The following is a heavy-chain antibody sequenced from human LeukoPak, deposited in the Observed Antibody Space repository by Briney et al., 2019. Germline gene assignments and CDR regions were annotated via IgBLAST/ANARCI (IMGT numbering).Heavy chain of an antibody. J-gene: IGHJ3*02. V-gene: IGHV3-48*02. CDR2: ISSTSSPI. CDR3: ARESGNGNRAFDI. Sequence: VGSLRLSCAASGFTFSYYSLNWVRQAPGKGLEWVSYISSTSSPIYYADSVKGRFTISRDNAKNSLYLQMNSLRDEHTAVYYCARESGNGNRAFDIWGQGTLVTVSS. D-gene: IGHD1-1*01. CDR1: GFTFSYYS.